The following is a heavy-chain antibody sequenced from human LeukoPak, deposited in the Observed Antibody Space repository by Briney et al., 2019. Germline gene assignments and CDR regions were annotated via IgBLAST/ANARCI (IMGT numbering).Heavy chain of an antibody. CDR3: AREFFSYSSSWYFDY. D-gene: IGHD6-13*01. J-gene: IGHJ4*02. Sequence: SETLSLTCAVYGGSFSGYYWTWIRQPPGKGLEWIGEINHSGSTNYNPSLKSRVTISVDTSKNQFSLKLSSVTAADTAVYYCAREFFSYSSSWYFDYWGQGTLVTVSS. V-gene: IGHV4-34*01. CDR2: INHSGST. CDR1: GGSFSGYY.